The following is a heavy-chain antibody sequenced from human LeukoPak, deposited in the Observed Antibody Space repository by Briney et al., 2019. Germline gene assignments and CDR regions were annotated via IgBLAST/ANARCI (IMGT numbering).Heavy chain of an antibody. CDR1: GFTFSSYW. Sequence: PGGSLRLSCAASGFTFSSYWMSWVRQAPGKGLEWVANIKEDGSEKNYVDSVKGRFTISRDNAKNSLYLQMSSLRAEDTAVYYCARGGSENDYWGQGTLVTVSS. CDR2: IKEDGSEK. V-gene: IGHV3-7*04. CDR3: ARGGSENDY. J-gene: IGHJ4*02. D-gene: IGHD3-10*01.